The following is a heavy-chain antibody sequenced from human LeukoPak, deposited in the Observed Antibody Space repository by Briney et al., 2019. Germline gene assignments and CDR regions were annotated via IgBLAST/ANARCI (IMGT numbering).Heavy chain of an antibody. D-gene: IGHD1-26*01. CDR3: AKNGQSGFSFDP. CDR1: GGSFSGYY. Sequence: PSETLSLTCAVYGGSFSGYYWSWIRQSPGKGLEWIGEINRPGITKFNPSLKSRVTISADTSKNQFSLKLSSVTAADTAVYYCAKNGQSGFSFDPWGQGTLVTVSS. V-gene: IGHV4-34*01. J-gene: IGHJ5*02. CDR2: INRPGIT.